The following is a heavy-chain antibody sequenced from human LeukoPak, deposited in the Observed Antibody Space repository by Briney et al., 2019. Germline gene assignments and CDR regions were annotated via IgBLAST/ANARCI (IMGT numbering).Heavy chain of an antibody. CDR2: ISSSGTYI. CDR1: TFTFSSYN. V-gene: IGHV3-21*01. D-gene: IGHD3-16*01. Sequence: GGSLRLSCAASTFTFSSYNMNWVCQAPGKGLEWVSSISSSGTYIYYRDSVKGRFTISRDNAENSLYLEMNSLRVEDTAMYYCVRDYGGYRPIDYWGQGTLVTVSS. J-gene: IGHJ4*02. CDR3: VRDYGGYRPIDY.